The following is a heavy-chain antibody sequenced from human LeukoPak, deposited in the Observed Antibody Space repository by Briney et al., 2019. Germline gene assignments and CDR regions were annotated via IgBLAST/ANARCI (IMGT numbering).Heavy chain of an antibody. V-gene: IGHV3-66*01. Sequence: GGSLRLSCAASGFAVSSNYMSWVRQAPGRGLEWGSVSYSGGRTYYAEYVKGRFTISRDNYKNTLYLQMNSLRAEDTAVYYCARDTGRRQWLAADWYFDLWGRGTLVTVSS. CDR1: GFAVSSNY. CDR3: ARDTGRRQWLAADWYFDL. J-gene: IGHJ2*01. D-gene: IGHD6-19*01. CDR2: SYSGGRT.